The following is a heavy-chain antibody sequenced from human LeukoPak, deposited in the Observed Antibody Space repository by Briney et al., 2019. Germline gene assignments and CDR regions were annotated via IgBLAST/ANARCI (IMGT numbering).Heavy chain of an antibody. D-gene: IGHD5-18*01. J-gene: IGHJ4*02. CDR3: ATIQLFKFDY. CDR2: INQDSSEI. Sequence: GGSLRLSCEASGFTFSNYWMSWVRQAPGEGLEWVANINQDSSEIFYVDSVKGRFTISRDNAKNSLYLQMNSLRAEDTAVYYCATIQLFKFDYWGQGTLVTVSS. CDR1: GFTFSNYW. V-gene: IGHV3-7*01.